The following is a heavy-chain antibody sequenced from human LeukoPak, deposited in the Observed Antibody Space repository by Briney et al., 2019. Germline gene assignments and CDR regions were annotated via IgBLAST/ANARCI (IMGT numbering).Heavy chain of an antibody. J-gene: IGHJ4*02. CDR2: IYYSGST. Sequence: SETLSLTCTVSGGSISSNTYYWGWIRQPPGKGLEWIGSIYYSGSTYYNPSLKSRVTISVDTSKNQFSLKLSSVTAADTAVYYCARRLNYYDSSGYWPYFDYWGQGTLVTVSS. V-gene: IGHV4-39*07. D-gene: IGHD3-22*01. CDR1: GGSISSNTYY. CDR3: ARRLNYYDSSGYWPYFDY.